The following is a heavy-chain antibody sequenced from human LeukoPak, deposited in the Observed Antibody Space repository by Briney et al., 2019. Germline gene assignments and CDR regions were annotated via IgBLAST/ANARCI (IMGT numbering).Heavy chain of an antibody. D-gene: IGHD6-6*01. J-gene: IGHJ1*01. V-gene: IGHV4-59*01. Sequence: NPSETLSLTCTVSGGSISTYYWNWIRQPPGKGLEWIGYIYHSGSTNYNPSLQSRVTISVDTSKNQFSLNLNPVTAADTAVYYCARGGAARLHFQNWGQGTLVTVSS. CDR3: ARGGAARLHFQN. CDR1: GGSISTYY. CDR2: IYHSGST.